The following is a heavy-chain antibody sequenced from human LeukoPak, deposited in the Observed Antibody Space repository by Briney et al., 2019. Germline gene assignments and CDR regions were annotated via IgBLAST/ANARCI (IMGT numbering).Heavy chain of an antibody. J-gene: IGHJ3*02. CDR1: GDSISSYY. Sequence: SETLSLTCTVSGDSISSYYWTWIRQPAGKGPDWIGRISTSGSTNYNPSLKSRVTMSLDTSKNQFSLKLSSVTAADTAVYHCARGGSGSYSAFDIWGQGTMVTVSS. D-gene: IGHD1-26*01. CDR2: ISTSGST. CDR3: ARGGSGSYSAFDI. V-gene: IGHV4-4*07.